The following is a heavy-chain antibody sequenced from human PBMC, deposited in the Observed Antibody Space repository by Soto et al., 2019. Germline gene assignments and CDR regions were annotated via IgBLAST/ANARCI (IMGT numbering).Heavy chain of an antibody. V-gene: IGHV1-18*01. Sequence: GASVKVSCKASGYTFTSYGISWVRQAPGQGLEWMGWISAYNGNTNYAQKLQGRVTMTTDTSTSTAYMELRSLRSDDTAVYYCARDQNYDFWSGSANYYGMDVWGQGTTVTVSS. D-gene: IGHD3-3*01. CDR2: ISAYNGNT. CDR3: ARDQNYDFWSGSANYYGMDV. J-gene: IGHJ6*02. CDR1: GYTFTSYG.